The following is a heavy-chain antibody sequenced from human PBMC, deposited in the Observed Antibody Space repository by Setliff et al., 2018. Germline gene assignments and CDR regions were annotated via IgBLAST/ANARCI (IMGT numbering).Heavy chain of an antibody. D-gene: IGHD5-12*01. CDR2: IYHSGST. J-gene: IGHJ3*02. Sequence: SSETLSLTCTVSGYSISSGYYWGWIRQPPGKGLEWIGSIYHSGSTYYNPSLKSRVTISVDTSKNQFSLKLSSVTAADTAVYYCAREYNSGWTPAFDIWGQGTMVTVSS. CDR3: AREYNSGWTPAFDI. CDR1: GYSISSGYY. V-gene: IGHV4-38-2*02.